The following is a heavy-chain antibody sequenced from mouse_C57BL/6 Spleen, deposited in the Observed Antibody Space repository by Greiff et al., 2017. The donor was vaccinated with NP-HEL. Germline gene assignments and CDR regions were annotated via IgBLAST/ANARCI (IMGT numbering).Heavy chain of an antibody. J-gene: IGHJ3*01. CDR3: ARGRGYYGSSPFAY. V-gene: IGHV5-4*01. D-gene: IGHD1-1*01. CDR2: ISDGGSYT. CDR1: GFTFSSYA. Sequence: VQLKESGGGLVKPGGSLKLSCAASGFTFSSYAMSWVRQTPEKRLEWVATISDGGSYTYYPDNVKGRFTISRDNAKNNLYLQMSHLKSEDTAMYYCARGRGYYGSSPFAYWGQGTLVTVSA.